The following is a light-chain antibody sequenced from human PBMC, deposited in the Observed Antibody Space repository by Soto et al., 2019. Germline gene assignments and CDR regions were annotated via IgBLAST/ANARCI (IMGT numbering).Light chain of an antibody. J-gene: IGKJ2*01. CDR1: RSVSNY. V-gene: IGKV1-39*01. CDR2: AAS. CDR3: QQSYSTPYT. Sequence: DIQMTQSPSSLSASAGDRVTITCRASRSVSNYLNWYQQRPGKAPKLLIYAASTLQSGAPSRFSGSRSGTDFTLTISSLQPEDFATYYCQQSYSTPYTFGQGTKLEIK.